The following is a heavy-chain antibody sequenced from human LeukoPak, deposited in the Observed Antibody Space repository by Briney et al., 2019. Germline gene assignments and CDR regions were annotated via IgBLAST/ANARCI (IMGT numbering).Heavy chain of an antibody. CDR1: GGSISRYY. J-gene: IGHJ5*02. D-gene: IGHD3-10*01. Sequence: SETLSLTCTVSGGSISRYYWSWVRQPAGKGLEWIGRIYTSGSTNYNPSLTSGVTMSVDTSKNQFSLTLSSVTAADTPVYYCASQYYYRSEAWFDPWGQGTLVTVSS. V-gene: IGHV4-4*07. CDR3: ASQYYYRSEAWFDP. CDR2: IYTSGST.